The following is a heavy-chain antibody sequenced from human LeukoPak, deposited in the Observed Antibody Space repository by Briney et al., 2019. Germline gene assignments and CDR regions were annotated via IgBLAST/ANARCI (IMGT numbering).Heavy chain of an antibody. CDR2: ISGSGGST. CDR1: GFTFSSYE. D-gene: IGHD4-23*01. J-gene: IGHJ4*02. Sequence: HPGGSLRLSCAASGFTFSSYEMNWVRQAPGKGLEWVSAISGSGGSTYYADSVKGRFTISRDNSKNTLYLQMNSLRAEDTAVYYCAKDQPVVTPYYFDYWGQGTLVTVSS. CDR3: AKDQPVVTPYYFDY. V-gene: IGHV3-23*01.